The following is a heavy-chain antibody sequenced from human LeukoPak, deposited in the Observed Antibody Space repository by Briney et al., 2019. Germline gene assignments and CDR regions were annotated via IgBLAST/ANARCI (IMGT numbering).Heavy chain of an antibody. V-gene: IGHV3-74*01. CDR1: GFTFSSYW. Sequence: GGSLRLSCAASGFTFSSYWMHWVRQAPGKGLVWVSRINSDGSNTSYADSAKGRFTISRDNSKNTLYLQMNSLSTEDTAVYYCARVSGAEAATGGYFDRWGQGTLVTVSS. J-gene: IGHJ4*02. CDR3: ARVSGAEAATGGYFDR. D-gene: IGHD6-13*01. CDR2: INSDGSNT.